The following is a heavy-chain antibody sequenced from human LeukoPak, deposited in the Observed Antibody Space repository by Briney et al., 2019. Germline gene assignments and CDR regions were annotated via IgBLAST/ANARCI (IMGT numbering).Heavy chain of an antibody. V-gene: IGHV3-11*05. CDR2: NSSTSSYI. J-gene: IGHJ4*02. Sequence: PGGSLRLSCAASGFTFSDYYMSGIRQAPGKGLEWVSFNSSTSSYIKDADSVKGRFTISRDNAKKSLYLQMNSLRAEDTAVYYCARDSSGWSVDYWGQGTLVTVSS. CDR1: GFTFSDYY. D-gene: IGHD6-19*01. CDR3: ARDSSGWSVDY.